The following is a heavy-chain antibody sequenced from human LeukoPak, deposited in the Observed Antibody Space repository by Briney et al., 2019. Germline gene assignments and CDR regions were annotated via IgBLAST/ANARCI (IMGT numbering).Heavy chain of an antibody. CDR3: AREIYYDSNFDY. CDR1: GFTFSSYG. CDR2: ISGSGGST. D-gene: IGHD3-22*01. V-gene: IGHV3-23*01. J-gene: IGHJ4*02. Sequence: PGGSLRLSCAASGFTFSSYGMSWVRQAPGKGLEWVSAISGSGGSTYYADSVKGRFTISRDNSKNTLYLQMNSLRAEDTAVYYCAREIYYDSNFDYWGQGTLVTVPS.